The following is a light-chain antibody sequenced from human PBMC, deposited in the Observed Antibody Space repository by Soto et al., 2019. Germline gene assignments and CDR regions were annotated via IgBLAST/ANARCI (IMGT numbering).Light chain of an antibody. V-gene: IGKV1-5*03. Sequence: DIQMTQSASTLSASVGDRVTITCRASQSISSWLAWYQQKPGKAPKLLIYKASSLESGVPSRFSGSGSGTEFTLTISTLQPDDFATYYCQQYSSYSLYTFGQGTKLEI. CDR1: QSISSW. CDR2: KAS. CDR3: QQYSSYSLYT. J-gene: IGKJ2*01.